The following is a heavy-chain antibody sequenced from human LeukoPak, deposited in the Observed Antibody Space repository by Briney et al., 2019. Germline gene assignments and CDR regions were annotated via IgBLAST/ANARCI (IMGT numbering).Heavy chain of an antibody. Sequence: SVKVSCKASGGTFSSYAISWVRQAPGQGLEWMGRIIPILGIANYAQKFQGRVTITADKSTSTAYMELSSLRSEDTAVYYCARRSRGYSGYDFDYWGQGTLVTVSS. CDR2: IIPILGIA. D-gene: IGHD5-12*01. J-gene: IGHJ4*02. CDR1: GGTFSSYA. CDR3: ARRSRGYSGYDFDY. V-gene: IGHV1-69*04.